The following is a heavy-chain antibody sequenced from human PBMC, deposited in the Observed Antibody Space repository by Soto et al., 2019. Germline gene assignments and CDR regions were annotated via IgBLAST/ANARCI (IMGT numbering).Heavy chain of an antibody. J-gene: IGHJ4*02. V-gene: IGHV4-31*03. CDR2: INYSGST. CDR3: ARDRLMGQYFGS. CDR1: GGSINSGSYY. Sequence: SETLSLTCTVTGGSINSGSYYWSWIRQHPGKGLEWIGNINYSGSTYYNPSLKSRVLMSVDASQNQFFLKLTSVTAADTAIYYCARDRLMGQYFGSWGQGTLVTVSS. D-gene: IGHD3-10*01.